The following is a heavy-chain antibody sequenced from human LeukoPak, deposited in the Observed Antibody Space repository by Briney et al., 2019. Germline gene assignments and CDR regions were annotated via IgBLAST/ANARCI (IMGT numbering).Heavy chain of an antibody. J-gene: IGHJ4*02. D-gene: IGHD5-12*01. CDR3: ARVEEGNPFPEEKVATIECVDY. CDR1: GYTFTSYG. CDR2: INAYNGNT. V-gene: IGHV1-18*01. Sequence: ASVKVSCKASGYTFTSYGISWVRQAPGQGLEWMGWINAYNGNTNYAQKLQGRVTMTTDTSTSTAYMELRSLRSDDTAVYYCARVEEGNPFPEEKVATIECVDYWGQGTLVTVSS.